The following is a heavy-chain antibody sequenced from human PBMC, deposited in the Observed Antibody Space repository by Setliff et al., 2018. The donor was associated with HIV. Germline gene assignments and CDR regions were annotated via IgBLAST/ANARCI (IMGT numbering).Heavy chain of an antibody. CDR1: GSTSSTYD. Sequence: ASVKVSCKASGSTSSTYDINWVRQAPGQGPEWMGWMNPNSGNTGYAPKLQGRVTMTRNTSISTAYMELSSLRSDDTAVYYCASSWSRVPYYGMDVWGQGTTVTVSS. V-gene: IGHV1-8*01. CDR3: ASSWSRVPYYGMDV. CDR2: MNPNSGNT. J-gene: IGHJ6*02. D-gene: IGHD6-13*01.